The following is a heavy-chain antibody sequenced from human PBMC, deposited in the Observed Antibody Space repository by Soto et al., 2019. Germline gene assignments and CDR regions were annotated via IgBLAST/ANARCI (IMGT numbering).Heavy chain of an antibody. CDR3: ARANGSGGDFPPFEY. Sequence: QVQLLQSGAEVKKPGASVKVSCKASGYMFNTYGITWVRQAPGQGLEWMGWISVYNGNIDYAQKVGGRVTITTDTATSTAYMELTSLTSDDAAVYYCARANGSGGDFPPFEYWGKGPPLSASS. CDR1: GYMFNTYG. CDR2: ISVYNGNI. J-gene: IGHJ4*02. V-gene: IGHV1-18*01. D-gene: IGHD3-10*01.